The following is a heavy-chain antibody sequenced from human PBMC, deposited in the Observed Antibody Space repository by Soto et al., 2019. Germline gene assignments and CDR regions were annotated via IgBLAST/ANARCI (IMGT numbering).Heavy chain of an antibody. CDR3: ARNPGGWYGMDV. CDR1: GYAFTSYD. D-gene: IGHD6-19*01. Sequence: GASVKVSCRASGYAFTSYDINWVRQATGQGLEWMGWMNPNSGNTGYAQKFQGRVTMTRNTSISKAYMELSSLRSEDTAVYYCARNPGGWYGMDVWGQGTTVTVS. J-gene: IGHJ6*02. CDR2: MNPNSGNT. V-gene: IGHV1-8*01.